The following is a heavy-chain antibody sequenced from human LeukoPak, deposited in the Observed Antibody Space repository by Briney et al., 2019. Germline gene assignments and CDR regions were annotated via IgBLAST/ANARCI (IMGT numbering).Heavy chain of an antibody. J-gene: IGHJ4*02. Sequence: PSETLSLTCTVSGVSISSSNYYWSWIRQPPGRELEWIASINYGGTTYYNPSLKSRVTIPVDTSKSQFSLRLSSVPAADTAVHLCARYVVSGSGRFYFDYWGQGSLVTVSS. CDR2: INYGGTT. CDR3: ARYVVSGSGRFYFDY. CDR1: GVSISSSNYY. V-gene: IGHV4-39*01. D-gene: IGHD3-10*01.